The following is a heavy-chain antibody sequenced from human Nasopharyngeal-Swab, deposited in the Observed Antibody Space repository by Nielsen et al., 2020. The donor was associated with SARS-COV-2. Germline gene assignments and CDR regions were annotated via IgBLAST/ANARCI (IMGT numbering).Heavy chain of an antibody. CDR2: ISSSGNTM. J-gene: IGHJ4*02. CDR3: ARGPCGSYFDS. D-gene: IGHD1-26*01. CDR1: GFTFSSSE. V-gene: IGHV3-48*03. Sequence: GESLKISCAASGFTFSSSEMTWVRQAPGKGLEWVSYISSSGNTMYYADSVKGRSTISRDNAKNSLYLQMNSLRAEDKAVYYCARGPCGSYFDSWGQGTLVTVSS.